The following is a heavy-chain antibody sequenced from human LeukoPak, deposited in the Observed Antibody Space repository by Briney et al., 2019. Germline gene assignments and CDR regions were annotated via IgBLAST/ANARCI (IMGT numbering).Heavy chain of an antibody. D-gene: IGHD5-24*01. CDR2: IKSKVHGGTL. J-gene: IGHJ4*02. V-gene: IGHV3-15*01. CDR1: AFTFSDAW. Sequence: GGSLRLSCAGSAFTFSDAWMNWLRQAPGKGLEWVGRIKSKVHGGTLEYATPVKGRFTISRDDSENTLHLQMSSLTTEDTAVYYCATDRDATHLNYWGQGALVTVSS. CDR3: ATDRDATHLNY.